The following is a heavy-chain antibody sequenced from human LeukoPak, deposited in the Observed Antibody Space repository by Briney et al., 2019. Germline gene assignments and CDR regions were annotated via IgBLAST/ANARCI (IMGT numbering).Heavy chain of an antibody. CDR1: GFAFSSYG. CDR2: ISYDGSNK. J-gene: IGHJ6*02. V-gene: IGHV3-30*03. Sequence: PGGSLRLSCAASGFAFSSYGMHWVRQAPGKGLEWVAVISYDGSNKYYADSVKGRFTISRDNAKNSLYLQMNSLRAEDTAVYYCASGIAAANGVYGMDVWGQGTTVTVSS. D-gene: IGHD6-13*01. CDR3: ASGIAAANGVYGMDV.